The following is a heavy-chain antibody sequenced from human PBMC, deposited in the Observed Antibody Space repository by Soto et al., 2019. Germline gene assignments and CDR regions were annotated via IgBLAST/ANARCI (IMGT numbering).Heavy chain of an antibody. D-gene: IGHD6-13*01. CDR1: GFTFSSYS. V-gene: IGHV3-48*01. Sequence: EVQLVESGGGLVQPGGSLRLSCAASGFTFSSYSMNWVRQAPGKGLEWVSYISSSSSTIYYADSVKGRFTISSDNAKNSLYLQMNSLRAADTAVYYCARHPERIAQIGWFDPWGQGTLVTVSS. CDR3: ARHPERIAQIGWFDP. CDR2: ISSSSSTI. J-gene: IGHJ5*02.